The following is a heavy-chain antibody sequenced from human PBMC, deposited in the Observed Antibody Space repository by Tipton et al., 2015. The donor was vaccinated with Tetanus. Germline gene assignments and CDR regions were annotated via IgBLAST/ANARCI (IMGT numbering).Heavy chain of an antibody. Sequence: TLSLTCTVSGGSISTYYWSWIRQPAGKGLEWIGRIYTSGSTNYNPSLKRRVTMPVDTSNNQFSLKLSSVTAADTAVYYCARDVWRYYDSSGYQVHDAFDIWGQGTMVTVSS. D-gene: IGHD3-22*01. J-gene: IGHJ3*02. CDR3: ARDVWRYYDSSGYQVHDAFDI. CDR2: IYTSGST. V-gene: IGHV4-4*07. CDR1: GGSISTYY.